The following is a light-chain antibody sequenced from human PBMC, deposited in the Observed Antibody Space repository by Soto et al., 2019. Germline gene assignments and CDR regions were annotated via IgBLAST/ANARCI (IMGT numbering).Light chain of an antibody. V-gene: IGLV7-46*01. Sequence: QAVVTQEPSLTVSPGGTVTLTCGSSTGAVTSGHYPFWFQQKPGHAPRTLIYDTSNKHSWTPARFSGSLLGGKAALTLSGAHPEDEADYYCFLSYRDARVFGGGTKLTVL. J-gene: IGLJ3*02. CDR3: FLSYRDARV. CDR1: TGAVTSGHY. CDR2: DTS.